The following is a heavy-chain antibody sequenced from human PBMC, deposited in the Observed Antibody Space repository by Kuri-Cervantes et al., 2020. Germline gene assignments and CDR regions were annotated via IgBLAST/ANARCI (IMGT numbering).Heavy chain of an antibody. Sequence: GGSLRLSCAASGFTFSSYSMNWVRQAPGKGLEWVSYISSSSSTIYYADSVKGRFTISRDNAKNSLYLQMNSLRAEDTAVYYYARLGIAAAGTPDDYWGQGTLVTVSS. CDR1: GFTFSSYS. V-gene: IGHV3-48*01. CDR3: ARLGIAAAGTPDDY. CDR2: ISSSSSTI. D-gene: IGHD6-13*01. J-gene: IGHJ4*02.